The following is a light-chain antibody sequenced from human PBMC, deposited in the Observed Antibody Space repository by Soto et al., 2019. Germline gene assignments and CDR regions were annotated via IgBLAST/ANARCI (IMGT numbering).Light chain of an antibody. CDR3: MQALQTRT. CDR1: QSLLHSNGYYY. CDR2: LGS. V-gene: IGKV2-28*01. J-gene: IGKJ1*01. Sequence: DIVMTQSPPSLPVTPGEPASISCRSSQSLLHSNGYYYLDWYLQKPGQSPQLLIYLGSNRASGVPDRFSGSGSGTDFTLKISRVEAEDVGVYYCMQALQTRTFGQGTKVDIK.